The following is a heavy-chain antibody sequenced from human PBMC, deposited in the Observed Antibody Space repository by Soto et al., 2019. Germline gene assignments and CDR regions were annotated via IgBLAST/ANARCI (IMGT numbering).Heavy chain of an antibody. CDR3: ASDYRGYTTGYAFDI. Sequence: QVQLQESGPGLVKPSETLSLTCTVSGGSVSSGSHYWSWIRPPPGKGLEWIGYGYYRGTTNYNPPLKGRVTISVDTSRNQFSQKLSSVTAADTAVYYCASDYRGYTTGYAFDIWGQGTMVTVSS. CDR2: GYYRGTT. J-gene: IGHJ3*02. CDR1: GGSVSSGSHY. D-gene: IGHD5-18*01. V-gene: IGHV4-61*01.